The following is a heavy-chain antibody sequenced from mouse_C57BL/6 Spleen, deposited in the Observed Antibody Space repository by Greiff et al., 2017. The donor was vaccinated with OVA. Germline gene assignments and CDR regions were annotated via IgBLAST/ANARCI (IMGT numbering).Heavy chain of an antibody. J-gene: IGHJ2*01. V-gene: IGHV6-3*01. D-gene: IGHD2-3*01. Sequence: EVKLMESGGGLVQPGGSMKLSCVASGFTFSNYWMNWVRQSPEKGLEWVAQIRLKSDNYATHYAVSVKGRFTISRDDSKSSVYLQMNNLRAEDTGIYYCTGGYYDYIDYWGQGTTLTVSS. CDR3: TGGYYDYIDY. CDR1: GFTFSNYW. CDR2: IRLKSDNYAT.